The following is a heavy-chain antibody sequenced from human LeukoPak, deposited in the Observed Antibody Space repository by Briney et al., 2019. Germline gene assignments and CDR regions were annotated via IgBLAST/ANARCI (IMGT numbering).Heavy chain of an antibody. D-gene: IGHD6-13*01. J-gene: IGHJ1*01. CDR3: AKDRAASAGFEFQH. CDR2: IWYDGSNK. Sequence: GGSLRLSCAASGFTFSSYGMHWVRQAPGKGLEWVAVIWYDGSNKYYTDSVKGRFTISRDNSKNTLYLQMNSLRAEDTAIYYCAKDRAASAGFEFQHWGQGTLVTVSS. CDR1: GFTFSSYG. V-gene: IGHV3-33*06.